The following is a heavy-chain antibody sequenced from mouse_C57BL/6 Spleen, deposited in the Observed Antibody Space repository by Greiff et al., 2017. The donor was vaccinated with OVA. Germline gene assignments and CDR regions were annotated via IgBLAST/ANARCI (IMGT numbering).Heavy chain of an antibody. CDR2: IRNKANGYTT. J-gene: IGHJ1*03. CDR1: GFTFTDYY. CDR3: AGYEITTVERYFDV. V-gene: IGHV7-3*01. Sequence: DVQLVESGGGLVQPGGSLSLSCAASGFTFTDYYMSWVRQPPGKALEWLGFIRNKANGYTTEYSASVKGRFTISRDNSQSILYLQMTAQRAEDSVTYYCAGYEITTVERYFDVWGTGTTVTVSS. D-gene: IGHD1-1*01.